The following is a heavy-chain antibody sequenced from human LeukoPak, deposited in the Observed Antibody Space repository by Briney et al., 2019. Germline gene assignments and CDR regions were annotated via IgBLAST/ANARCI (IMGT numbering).Heavy chain of an antibody. CDR1: GYTFTGYY. Sequence: ASVTVSFKASGYTFTGYYMHWVRQAPGQGLEWMGWINPNSGGTNYAQKFQGRVTMTRDTAISTAYMELSRLRSDDTAVYYCARVFNWNFDWFDPWGQGTLVTVSS. J-gene: IGHJ5*02. CDR3: ARVFNWNFDWFDP. CDR2: INPNSGGT. D-gene: IGHD1-7*01. V-gene: IGHV1-2*02.